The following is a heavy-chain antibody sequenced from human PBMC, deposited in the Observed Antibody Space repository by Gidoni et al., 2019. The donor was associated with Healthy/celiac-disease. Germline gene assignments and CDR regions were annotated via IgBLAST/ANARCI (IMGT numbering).Heavy chain of an antibody. CDR2: INSDGSST. V-gene: IGHV3-74*01. CDR1: GFTFSSYW. CDR3: ARELRIKVKYYYYYMDV. J-gene: IGHJ6*03. Sequence: EVQLVESGGGLVQPGGSLRLSCAASGFTFSSYWMHWVRQAPGKGLVWVSRINSDGSSTSYADSVKGRFTISRDNAKNTLYLQMNSLRAEDTAVYYCARELRIKVKYYYYYMDVWGKGTTVTVSS. D-gene: IGHD3-22*01.